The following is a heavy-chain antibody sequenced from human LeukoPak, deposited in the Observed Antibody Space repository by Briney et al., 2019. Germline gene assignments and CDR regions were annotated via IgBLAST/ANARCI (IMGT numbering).Heavy chain of an antibody. V-gene: IGHV4-38-2*02. Sequence: SETLSLTCTVSGYSISSAYYWGWIRQPPGQDLEWIGSIYHSGSTYYNPSLKSRVTVSLDTSKNQFSLKLNSVTAADTAVYYCARPLSISGYYYDAFDIWGQGTMVTVSS. CDR3: ARPLSISGYYYDAFDI. CDR2: IYHSGST. J-gene: IGHJ3*02. D-gene: IGHD3-22*01. CDR1: GYSISSAYY.